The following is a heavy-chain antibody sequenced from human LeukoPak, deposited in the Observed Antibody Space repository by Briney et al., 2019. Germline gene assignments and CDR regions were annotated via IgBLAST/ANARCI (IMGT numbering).Heavy chain of an antibody. CDR3: ARIRAVTLKQYYYYYYMDV. D-gene: IGHD4-23*01. V-gene: IGHV4-4*09. CDR1: GGSISSYY. Sequence: SETLSLTCTVSGGSISSYYWSWIRQPPGKGLEWIGYIYHSGSTYYNPSLKSRVTISVDTSKNQFSLKLSSVTAADTAVYYCARIRAVTLKQYYYYYYMDVWGKGTTVTVSS. CDR2: IYHSGST. J-gene: IGHJ6*03.